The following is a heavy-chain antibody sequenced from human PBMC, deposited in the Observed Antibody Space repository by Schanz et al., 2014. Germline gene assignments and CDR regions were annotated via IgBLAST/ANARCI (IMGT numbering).Heavy chain of an antibody. Sequence: VQLLESGGGLVQPGGSLRLSCAASGFTFSIYGMSWVRQAPGKGLEWVAVISYEGSKKYYPDSVQGRFTISRDNSNNTVFLQMNSLRAEDTAVYYCAKDFFIGVARGVIISHDAIDIWGQGTKVTVSS. D-gene: IGHD3-10*01. CDR1: GFTFSIYG. V-gene: IGHV3-30*18. CDR2: ISYEGSKK. CDR3: AKDFFIGVARGVIISHDAIDI. J-gene: IGHJ3*02.